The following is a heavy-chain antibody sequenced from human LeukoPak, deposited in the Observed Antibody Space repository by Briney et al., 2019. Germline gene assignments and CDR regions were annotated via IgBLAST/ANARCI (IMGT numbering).Heavy chain of an antibody. CDR1: GFTVSSNY. V-gene: IGHV3-53*01. J-gene: IGHJ4*02. CDR3: ASPYYYASGSFDV. CDR2: IYSGGST. Sequence: PGGSLRLSCAASGFTVSSNYMSWVRQAPGKGLEWVSVIYSGGSTNYADSVKGRFTISRDNSKNTLYLQMNSLRAEDTAVYYCASPYYYASGSFDVWGQGTLVTVSS. D-gene: IGHD3-10*01.